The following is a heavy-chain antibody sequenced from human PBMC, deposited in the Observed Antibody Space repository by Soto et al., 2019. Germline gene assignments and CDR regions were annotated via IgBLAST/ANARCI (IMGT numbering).Heavy chain of an antibody. Sequence: GGSLRLSCAASGFTFSSYAMHWVRQAPGKGLEWVAVISYDGSNKYYADSVKGRFTISRDNSKNTLYLQMNSLRAEDTAVYYCARDSGKVITMVRGFDYWGQGTLVTVSS. CDR1: GFTFSSYA. CDR3: ARDSGKVITMVRGFDY. D-gene: IGHD3-10*01. V-gene: IGHV3-30-3*01. CDR2: ISYDGSNK. J-gene: IGHJ4*02.